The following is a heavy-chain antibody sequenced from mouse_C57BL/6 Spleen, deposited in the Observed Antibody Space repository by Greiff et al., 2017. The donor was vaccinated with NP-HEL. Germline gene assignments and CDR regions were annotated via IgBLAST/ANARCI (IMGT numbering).Heavy chain of an antibody. CDR2: IDPSDSET. J-gene: IGHJ4*01. V-gene: IGHV1-52*01. CDR1: GYTFTSYW. CDR3: ARWADSRAMDY. Sequence: VQLQQPGAELVRPGSSVKLSCKASGYTFTSYWMHWVKQRPIQGLEWIGNIDPSDSETHYNQKFKDKATLTVDKSSSTAYMQLSSLTSEDSAVYYCARWADSRAMDYWGQGTSDTVSS.